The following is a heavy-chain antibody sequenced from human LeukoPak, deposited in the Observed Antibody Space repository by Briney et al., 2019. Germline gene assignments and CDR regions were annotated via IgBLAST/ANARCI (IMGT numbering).Heavy chain of an antibody. D-gene: IGHD3-10*01. J-gene: IGHJ4*02. V-gene: IGHV3-66*01. CDR3: ARDLYRGSWGFDY. Sequence: GGSLRLSCAASGFTVSSNYMNWVRQAPGKGLEWVSVIYSGGSTYYAESVKGRFTISRDKSKNTLYLQMSSLRAEDTAVYYCARDLYRGSWGFDYWGQGTLVTVPS. CDR2: IYSGGST. CDR1: GFTVSSNY.